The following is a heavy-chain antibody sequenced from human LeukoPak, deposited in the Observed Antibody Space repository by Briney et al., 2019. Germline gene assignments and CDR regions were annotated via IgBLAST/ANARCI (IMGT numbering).Heavy chain of an antibody. CDR2: IYYSGST. D-gene: IGHD4-17*01. CDR1: GGSISSYY. CDR3: ARSLYGDYDDY. J-gene: IGHJ4*02. Sequence: SQTLSLTCTVSGGSISSYYWSWIRQPPGKGLEWIGYIYYSGSTNYNPSLKSRVTISVDTSKNQFFLKLSSVTAADTAVYYCARSLYGDYDDYWGQGTLVTVSS. V-gene: IGHV4-59*01.